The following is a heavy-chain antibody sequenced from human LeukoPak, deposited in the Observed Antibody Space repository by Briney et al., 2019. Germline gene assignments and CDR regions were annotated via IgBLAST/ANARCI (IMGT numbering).Heavy chain of an antibody. CDR2: INHSGST. CDR3: ARLQYGSGSYLEDSVGNYFDY. Sequence: SETLSLTCAVYGGSFSGYYWSWIRQPPGKGLEWIGEINHSGSTNYNPSLKSRVTISVDTSKNQFSLKPSSVTAADTAVYYCARLQYGSGSYLEDSVGNYFDYWGQGTLVTVSS. V-gene: IGHV4-34*01. CDR1: GGSFSGYY. D-gene: IGHD3-10*01. J-gene: IGHJ4*02.